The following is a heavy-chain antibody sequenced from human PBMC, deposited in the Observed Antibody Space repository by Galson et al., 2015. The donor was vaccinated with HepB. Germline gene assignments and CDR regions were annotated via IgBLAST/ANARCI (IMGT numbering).Heavy chain of an antibody. J-gene: IGHJ5*02. Sequence: SLRLSCAASGFTFSSYSMNWVRQAPGKGLEWVSYISSSSSTIYYADSVKGRFTISRDNAKNSLYLQMNSLRAEDTAVYYCARDSPVLRFPLESWFDPWGQGTLVTVSS. D-gene: IGHD3-3*01. V-gene: IGHV3-48*01. CDR2: ISSSSSTI. CDR1: GFTFSSYS. CDR3: ARDSPVLRFPLESWFDP.